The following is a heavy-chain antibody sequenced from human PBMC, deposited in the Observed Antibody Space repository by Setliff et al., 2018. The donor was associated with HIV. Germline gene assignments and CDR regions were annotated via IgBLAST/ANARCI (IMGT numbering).Heavy chain of an antibody. V-gene: IGHV4-61*09. J-gene: IGHJ3*02. D-gene: IGHD2-15*01. Sequence: SETLSLTCTVSGGSISRGDCYWNWIRQPAGKGLEWIGHIYTSGSTSGSTSYRPSLGSRVTISRDTSKNQFSLKLTSVTDADTAVYYCAREDCSGPGCHNDAFDIWGQGTLVTVSS. CDR2: IYTSGST. CDR1: GGSISRGDCY. CDR3: AREDCSGPGCHNDAFDI.